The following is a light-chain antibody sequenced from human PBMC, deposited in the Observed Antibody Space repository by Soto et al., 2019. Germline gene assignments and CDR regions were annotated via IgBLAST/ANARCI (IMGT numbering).Light chain of an antibody. Sequence: EIQMTQSPSSLSASVGDRVTITCRASQGISNYLAWYQQKPGKVPKLLLYGASTLQSGVPSRLSGSGSGTDFTLIINSLQPEDVATYYCQKYDSAPWTFGQGTKLEI. CDR2: GAS. CDR3: QKYDSAPWT. J-gene: IGKJ1*01. CDR1: QGISNY. V-gene: IGKV1-27*01.